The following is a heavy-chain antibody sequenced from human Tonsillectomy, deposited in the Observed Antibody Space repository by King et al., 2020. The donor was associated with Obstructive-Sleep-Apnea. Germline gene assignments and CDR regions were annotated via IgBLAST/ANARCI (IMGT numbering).Heavy chain of an antibody. V-gene: IGHV3-11*06. CDR1: GFTFGDYY. J-gene: IGHJ6*02. Sequence: VQLVESGGGLVKPGGSLRLSCAASGFTFGDYYMSWIRQAPGRGLEWISHISSSSSFTLYADSVKGLFTISRDSAKNSLYLQMNSLRAADTGVYFCARYCTGGSCSYSYFGLDVWGQGTTVTVSS. CDR2: ISSSSSFT. D-gene: IGHD2-15*01. CDR3: ARYCTGGSCSYSYFGLDV.